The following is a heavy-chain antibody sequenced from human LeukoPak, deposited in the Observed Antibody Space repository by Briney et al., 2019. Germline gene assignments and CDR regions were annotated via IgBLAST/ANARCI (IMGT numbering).Heavy chain of an antibody. CDR2: IYSSGST. V-gene: IGHV4-61*02. J-gene: IGHJ3*02. Sequence: SQTLSLTCTVSGGSISSGSYYWSWIRQPAGKGLEWIGRIYSSGSTNYNPSLKSRVTISLDASKNQFSLKLSSVTAADTAVYYCARGRKGYYDILTGYSQGAFDIWGQGTMVTVSS. CDR1: GGSISSGSYY. D-gene: IGHD3-9*01. CDR3: ARGRKGYYDILTGYSQGAFDI.